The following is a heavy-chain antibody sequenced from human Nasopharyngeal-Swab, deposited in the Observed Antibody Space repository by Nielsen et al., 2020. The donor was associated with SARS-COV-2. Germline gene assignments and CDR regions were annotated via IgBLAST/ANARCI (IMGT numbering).Heavy chain of an antibody. J-gene: IGHJ3*01. CDR1: GFTFSSYA. V-gene: IGHV3-23*01. D-gene: IGHD2-8*01. CDR3: AKGDTNGANDAFDL. CDR2: IIGSGTT. Sequence: GESLKISCAASGFTFSSYAMSWVRQAPGKGLEWVSAIIGSGTTYYADSVKGRFTISRDSSKNTLYLQMNSLRAEDTALYYCAKGDTNGANDAFDLWGQGTMVTVSS.